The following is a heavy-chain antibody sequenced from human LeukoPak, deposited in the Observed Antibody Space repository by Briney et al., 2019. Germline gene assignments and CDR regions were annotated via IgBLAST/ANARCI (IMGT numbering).Heavy chain of an antibody. V-gene: IGHV3-48*03. CDR2: ISSSGSTI. J-gene: IGHJ3*02. Sequence: GGSLRLSCAASGFTFSSYEMHWVRQAPGKGLEWVSYISSSGSTIYYADSVKGRFTISRDNAKNSLYPQMNSLRAEDTAVYYCARVKDASAFDIWGQGTMVTVSS. CDR1: GFTFSSYE. CDR3: ARVKDASAFDI. D-gene: IGHD2-8*01.